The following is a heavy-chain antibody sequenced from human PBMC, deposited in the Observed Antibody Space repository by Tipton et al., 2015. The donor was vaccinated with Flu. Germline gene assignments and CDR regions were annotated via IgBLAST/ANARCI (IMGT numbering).Heavy chain of an antibody. J-gene: IGHJ4*02. CDR3: ARDYGDYGAPGLNLFFNF. Sequence: GSLRLSCAASGFIFSGYSMNWVRQAPGKGLEWVSSISRSNNNIYYADSVKGRFTISRDNAKNSLYLQMNSLRVGDTAVYYCARDYGDYGAPGLNLFFNFWGQGTLVTVSS. V-gene: IGHV3-21*01. CDR2: ISRSNNNI. D-gene: IGHD4-17*01. CDR1: GFIFSGYS.